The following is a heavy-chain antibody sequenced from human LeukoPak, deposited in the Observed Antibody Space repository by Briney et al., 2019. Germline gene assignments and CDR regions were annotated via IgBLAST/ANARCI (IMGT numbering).Heavy chain of an antibody. J-gene: IGHJ6*04. CDR2: ISSSGSTI. V-gene: IGHV3-48*03. Sequence: GGSLRLSCAASGFTFSSHEMNWVRQAPGKGLEWVSYISSSGSTIYYADSVKVRFTISRDNAKNSLYLQMNSLRAEDTAVYYCAELGITMIGGVWGKGTTVTISS. CDR1: GFTFSSHE. CDR3: AELGITMIGGV. D-gene: IGHD3-10*02.